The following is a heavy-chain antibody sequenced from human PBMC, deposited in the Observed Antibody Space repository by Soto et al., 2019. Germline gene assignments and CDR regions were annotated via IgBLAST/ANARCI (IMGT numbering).Heavy chain of an antibody. CDR1: GGSFSGYY. Sequence: KPSETLSLTCAVYGGSFSGYYWSWIRQPPGKGLEWIGEINHSGSTNYNPSLKSRVTISVDTSKNQFSLKLSSVTAADTAVYYCASLVGFWSGYRRWFDPWGQGTLVTVSS. CDR2: INHSGST. V-gene: IGHV4-34*01. CDR3: ASLVGFWSGYRRWFDP. J-gene: IGHJ5*02. D-gene: IGHD3-3*01.